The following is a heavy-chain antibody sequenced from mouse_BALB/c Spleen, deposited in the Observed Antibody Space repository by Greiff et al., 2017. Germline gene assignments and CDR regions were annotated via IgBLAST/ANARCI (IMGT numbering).Heavy chain of an antibody. Sequence: EVQLQQSGAELVKPGASVKSSCTASGFNIKDTYMHWVKQRPEQGLEWIGRIDPANGNTKYDPKFQGKATITADTSSNTAYLQLSSLTSEDTAVYYCARTYYRYDPYAMDYWGQGTSVTVSS. V-gene: IGHV14-3*02. CDR3: ARTYYRYDPYAMDY. D-gene: IGHD2-14*01. J-gene: IGHJ4*01. CDR2: IDPANGNT. CDR1: GFNIKDTY.